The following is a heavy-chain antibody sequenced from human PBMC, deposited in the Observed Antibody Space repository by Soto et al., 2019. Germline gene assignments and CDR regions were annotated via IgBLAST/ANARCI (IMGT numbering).Heavy chain of an antibody. J-gene: IGHJ5*02. CDR2: INDGNANT. CDR3: ERETGYKPSWLDP. D-gene: IGHD2-2*02. CDR1: GYNFIMYA. Sequence: QVQLVPSGAEVKKPGASVKVSCKASGYNFIMYAIHWLRQAPGQGLAWMGWINDGNANTRYSQNVQDRVTFTRDISTDIAYMELSSLRYEDTASYYCERETGYKPSWLDPWGQGTLVTVSS. V-gene: IGHV1-3*01.